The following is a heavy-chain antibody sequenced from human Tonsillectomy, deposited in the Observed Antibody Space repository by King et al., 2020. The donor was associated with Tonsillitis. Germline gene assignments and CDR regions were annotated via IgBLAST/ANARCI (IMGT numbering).Heavy chain of an antibody. V-gene: IGHV4-59*01. CDR2: IYYSGST. J-gene: IGHJ5*02. Sequence: VQLQESGPGLVKPSETLSLTCTVSGGSISSYYWSWIRQPPGKGLEWIGYIYYSGSTNYNPSLESRVTISVDTSKNQFSLKLSSVTAADTAVYYCVGYGSWRGFDPWGQGTLVTVSS. CDR3: VGYGSWRGFDP. CDR1: GGSISSYY. D-gene: IGHD3-10*01.